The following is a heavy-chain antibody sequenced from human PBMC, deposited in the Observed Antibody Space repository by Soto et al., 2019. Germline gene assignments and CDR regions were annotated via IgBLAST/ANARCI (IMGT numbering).Heavy chain of an antibody. CDR1: GGSVNGYY. CDR3: ATRITVFGLLIPPFDP. D-gene: IGHD3-3*01. CDR2: INHTGGT. V-gene: IGHV4-34*01. J-gene: IGHJ5*02. Sequence: KPSETLSLTCAVYGGSVNGYYWNWIRQPPGKGLEWIGEINHTGGTHYNPSLKNRVTMSVDTSKNQFSLRLSSVTAADTAIYYCATRITVFGLLIPPFDPWGQGTQVTVSS.